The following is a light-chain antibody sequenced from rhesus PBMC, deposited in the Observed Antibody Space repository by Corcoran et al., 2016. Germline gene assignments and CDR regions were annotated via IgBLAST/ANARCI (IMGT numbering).Light chain of an antibody. J-gene: IGKJ1*01. Sequence: EIVMTQSPATLSLSPGETATISCRTSQSVSSKLACYQQKPGQAPRLLIYGASSRATGIPDRFSASVSGTDLTLTISSLEPEDFAVYDCQETSNLWTFGQVTKVEIK. CDR3: QETSNLWT. CDR1: QSVSSK. V-gene: IGKV3-31*02. CDR2: GAS.